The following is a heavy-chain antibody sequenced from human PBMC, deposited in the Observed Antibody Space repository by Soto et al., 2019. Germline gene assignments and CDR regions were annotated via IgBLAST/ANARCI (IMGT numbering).Heavy chain of an antibody. CDR1: GGSVRSGSCY. V-gene: IGHV4-61*03. CDR2: IYYTGRT. CDR3: ARDSTAFVFDY. D-gene: IGHD2-2*01. J-gene: IGHJ4*02. Sequence: QVQLQESGPGRVKPSETLSLTCTVSGGSVRSGSCYWSWIRQAPGKGLEWIGYIYYTGRTSYNPPLKSRVTISMDLSRNHFALNLTSVTAADTAIYYCARDSTAFVFDYWGQGALVTVSS.